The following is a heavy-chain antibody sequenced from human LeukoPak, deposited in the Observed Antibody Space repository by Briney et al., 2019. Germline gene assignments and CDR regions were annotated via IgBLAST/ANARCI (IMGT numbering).Heavy chain of an antibody. CDR1: GGSISSSSYY. CDR2: IYYSGST. Sequence: SETLSLTCTVSGGSISSSSYYWGWIRQPPGKGLEWIGSIYYSGSTYYNPSLKSRVTISVDKSKNQFSLKLSSVTAADTAVYYCAGSMVRGVIFYWGQGTLVTVSS. V-gene: IGHV4-39*07. J-gene: IGHJ4*02. D-gene: IGHD3-10*01. CDR3: AGSMVRGVIFY.